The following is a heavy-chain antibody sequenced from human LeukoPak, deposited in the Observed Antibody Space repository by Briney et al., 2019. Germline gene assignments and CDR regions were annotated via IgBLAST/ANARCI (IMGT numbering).Heavy chain of an antibody. V-gene: IGHV1-2*06. D-gene: IGHD4-17*01. CDR2: INPNSGGT. Sequence: ASVKVSCKASGYTFTGYYMHWVRQAPGQGLEWMGRINPNSGGTNYAQKFQGRVTMTRDTSISTAYMELSRLRSDDTAVYYCARDSTVTTKWVSMVVWGKGTTVTVSS. J-gene: IGHJ6*03. CDR1: GYTFTGYY. CDR3: ARDSTVTTKWVSMVV.